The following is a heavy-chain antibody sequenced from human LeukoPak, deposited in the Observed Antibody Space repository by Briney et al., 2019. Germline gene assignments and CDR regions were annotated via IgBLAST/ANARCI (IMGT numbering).Heavy chain of an antibody. CDR3: ARDEGRDGYNSY. CDR1: GGSISSYY. V-gene: IGHV4-59*01. Sequence: SETLSLTCTVSGGSISSYYWSWIRQPQGKGLEWIGYIYYSGSTNYNPSLKSRVTISVATSKNHFSLQLSSVTAAATAGYYCARDEGRDGYNSYWGQGTLVTVSS. J-gene: IGHJ4*02. CDR2: IYYSGST. D-gene: IGHD5-24*01.